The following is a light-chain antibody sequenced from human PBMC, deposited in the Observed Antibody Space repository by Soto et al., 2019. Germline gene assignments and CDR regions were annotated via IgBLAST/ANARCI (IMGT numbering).Light chain of an antibody. CDR2: AAS. CDR3: QQYDERPPNLS. V-gene: IGKV3-15*01. CDR1: QSVSTN. Sequence: EIVMTQSPATLSVSPGERATLSCRASQSVSTNLAWYQHKPGQAPRLLLYAASVRATGIPARFSGSGSRTEFTLTISSLQSEDFAVYYCQQYDERPPNLSCGGGTKVEIK. J-gene: IGKJ4*01.